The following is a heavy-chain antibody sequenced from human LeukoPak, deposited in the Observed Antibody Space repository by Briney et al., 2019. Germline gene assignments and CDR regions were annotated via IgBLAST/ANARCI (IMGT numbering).Heavy chain of an antibody. CDR1: GFTFSNAW. V-gene: IGHV3-15*01. CDR3: AKDLGSRGYSSVRGVFDY. CDR2: IKSKTDGGTT. D-gene: IGHD5-18*01. J-gene: IGHJ4*02. Sequence: GGSLRLSCAASGFTFSNAWMSWVRQAPGKGLDWVGRIKSKTDGGTTDYAAPVKGRFTISRDDSKNRLYLQMNSLRAEDTAVYYCAKDLGSRGYSSVRGVFDYWGQGTLVTVSS.